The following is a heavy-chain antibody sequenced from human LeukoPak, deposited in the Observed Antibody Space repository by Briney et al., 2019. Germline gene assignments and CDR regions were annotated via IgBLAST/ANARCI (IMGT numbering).Heavy chain of an antibody. V-gene: IGHV1-69*05. CDR3: ARESAPQSGSYGY. J-gene: IGHJ4*02. Sequence: GASVEVSCKASGGTFSSYAISWVRQAPGQGLEWMGGIIPIFGTANYAQKFQGRVTITTDESTSTAYMELSSLRSEDTAVYYCARESAPQSGSYGYWGQGTLVTVSS. CDR1: GGTFSSYA. D-gene: IGHD1-26*01. CDR2: IIPIFGTA.